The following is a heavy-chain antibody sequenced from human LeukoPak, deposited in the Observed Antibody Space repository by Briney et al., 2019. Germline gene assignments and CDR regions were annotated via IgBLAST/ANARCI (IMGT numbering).Heavy chain of an antibody. CDR2: ISGSGGST. CDR3: AKVVRLRITIFGVVNPFDY. Sequence: PGGSLRLSCAASGFTFSSYAMSWVRQAPGKGLEWVSAISGSGGSTYYADSVKGRFTISRDNSKNTLYLQMNSLRAEDTAVYYCAKVVRLRITIFGVVNPFDYWGQGTLVTVSS. J-gene: IGHJ4*02. D-gene: IGHD3-3*01. V-gene: IGHV3-23*01. CDR1: GFTFSSYA.